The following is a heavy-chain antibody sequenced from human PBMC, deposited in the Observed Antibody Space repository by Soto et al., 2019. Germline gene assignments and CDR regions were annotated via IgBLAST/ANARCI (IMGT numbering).Heavy chain of an antibody. V-gene: IGHV3-64D*06. CDR2: ITRNGDNT. J-gene: IGHJ4*02. CDR3: VKVIYDSGWYGFYFDY. Sequence: GGSLRLSCSASGFTFSIHAMHWVRQEPGKGLEYLSAITRNGDNTYYTDSVKGRFTISRDNSKNMLYLQMSSLRAEDTAVYFCVKVIYDSGWYGFYFDYWGRGTLVTVSS. D-gene: IGHD6-19*01. CDR1: GFTFSIHA.